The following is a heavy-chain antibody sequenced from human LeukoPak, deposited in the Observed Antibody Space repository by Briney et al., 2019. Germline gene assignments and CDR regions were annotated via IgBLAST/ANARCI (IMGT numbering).Heavy chain of an antibody. CDR1: GYTFTSYG. J-gene: IGHJ1*01. CDR3: ARDLSGSSYAEYFQH. Sequence: ASVKVSCKASGYTFTSYGISWVRQAPGQGLEWMGWISAYNGNTNYAQKLQGRVTMTTDTSTSTAYMEPRSLRSDDTAVYYCARDLSGSSYAEYFQHWGQGTLVTVSS. D-gene: IGHD1-26*01. CDR2: ISAYNGNT. V-gene: IGHV1-18*01.